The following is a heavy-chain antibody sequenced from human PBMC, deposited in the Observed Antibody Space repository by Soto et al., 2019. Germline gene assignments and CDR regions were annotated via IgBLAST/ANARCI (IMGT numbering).Heavy chain of an antibody. D-gene: IGHD2-2*01. CDR2: INHSGRT. CDR1: GGSFSGDH. V-gene: IGHV4-34*01. CDR3: ARRYCSSTSCLAGFDP. J-gene: IGHJ5*02. Sequence: PSETLSLTCAVYGGSFSGDHWSWIRQPPGKGLEWIGEINHSGRTNYNPSLKSRVTISVDTSKKQISLKLNSVTAADTAVYYCARRYCSSTSCLAGFDPWGRGTLVTV.